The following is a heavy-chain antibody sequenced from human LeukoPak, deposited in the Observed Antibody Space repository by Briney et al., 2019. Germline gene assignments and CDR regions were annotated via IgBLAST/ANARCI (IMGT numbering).Heavy chain of an antibody. Sequence: GGSLRLSCEASGFTFRDYGMNWVRQAPGRGLEWISFISGSRSLIYYADSVRGRFTISRDNAKNSLFLQMTGLTTEDTGVFYCARQFRAKYNPLDHWGQGTLVTVSS. CDR2: ISGSRSLI. CDR1: GFTFRDYG. J-gene: IGHJ4*02. V-gene: IGHV3-48*04. D-gene: IGHD1-1*01. CDR3: ARQFRAKYNPLDH.